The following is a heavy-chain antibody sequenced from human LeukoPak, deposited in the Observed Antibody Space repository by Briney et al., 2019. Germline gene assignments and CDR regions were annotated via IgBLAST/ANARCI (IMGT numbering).Heavy chain of an antibody. J-gene: IGHJ4*02. CDR2: INPNSGGT. CDR1: GYSFTGYY. D-gene: IGHD6-19*01. V-gene: IGHV1-2*02. Sequence: ASVKVSCKASGYSFTGYYMHWVRQAPGQGLEWMGWINPNSGGTDYEQKFQGRVTMTRDTSISTAYLELGRLRSDDTAVYYCAREEGSGCYDSWGQGTRLTVSS. CDR3: AREEGSGCYDS.